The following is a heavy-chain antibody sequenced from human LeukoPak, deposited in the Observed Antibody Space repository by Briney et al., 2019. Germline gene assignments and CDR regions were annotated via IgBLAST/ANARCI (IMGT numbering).Heavy chain of an antibody. Sequence: PGGSLRLSCVASGFTFNTYWMTWVRQAPGKGLECVASIKEDGTLSSHVDSVRGRFTISRDNAKNSVFLQLNSLRAEDTAVYYCATEGTDGRGSFGWFDAWGQGTLVSVSS. V-gene: IGHV3-7*01. CDR2: IKEDGTLS. D-gene: IGHD3-10*01. CDR1: GFTFNTYW. CDR3: ATEGTDGRGSFGWFDA. J-gene: IGHJ5*02.